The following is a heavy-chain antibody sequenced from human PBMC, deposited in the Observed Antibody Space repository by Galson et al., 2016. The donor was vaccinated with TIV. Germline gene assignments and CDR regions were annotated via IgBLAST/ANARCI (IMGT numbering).Heavy chain of an antibody. J-gene: IGHJ3*02. Sequence: CAISGDSVSSNNAAWNWIRQSPSRGLEWLGRTYCRSRCYYDYAVSMKSRITIESDTSKNQFSLQLNSVTPEDTAVYYCTRAAGKNGASCYATCETFDIWGQGTMVTVSS. CDR2: TYCRSRCYY. CDR1: GDSVSSNNAA. V-gene: IGHV6-1*01. CDR3: TRAAGKNGASCYATCETFDI. D-gene: IGHD2-2*01.